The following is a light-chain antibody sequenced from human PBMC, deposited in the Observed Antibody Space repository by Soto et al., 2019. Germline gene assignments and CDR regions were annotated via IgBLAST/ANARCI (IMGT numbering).Light chain of an antibody. J-gene: IGLJ3*02. Sequence: QSVLTQPASVSGSPGQSITISCTGTSSDVGGYDYVSWYQQNPGKAPKLLISDVTDRASGVSHRFSGSKSGNTATLTISGLQAEDEADYYCSSGTSSGIHVVFGGGTKLTVL. CDR1: SSDVGGYDY. CDR3: SSGTSSGIHVV. V-gene: IGLV2-14*01. CDR2: DVT.